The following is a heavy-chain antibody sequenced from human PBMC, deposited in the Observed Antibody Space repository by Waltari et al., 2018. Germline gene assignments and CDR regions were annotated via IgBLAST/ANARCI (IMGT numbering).Heavy chain of an antibody. Sequence: IRRPPGKGLEWIGTISHSGTTYYNPSLNSRVTLSVDTSKNQFSLKLTSVTAADTAVYYCARDVGGSGDSYFDYWGQGTLVTVSS. CDR2: ISHSGTT. J-gene: IGHJ4*02. CDR3: ARDVGGSGDSYFDY. D-gene: IGHD3-10*01. V-gene: IGHV4-38-2*02.